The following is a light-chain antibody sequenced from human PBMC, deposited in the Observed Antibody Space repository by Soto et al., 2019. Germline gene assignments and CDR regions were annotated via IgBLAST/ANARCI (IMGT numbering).Light chain of an antibody. CDR3: QQYDSYSPWT. Sequence: DIQMTQSPSTLSASVGDSVPITCRASQRISSWLAWYQQKPGKAPKLLIYKASSLESGVPSRFSGSGSGTEITLTMRSLQPDDFATYYCQQYDSYSPWTFGHGNKVESK. CDR2: KAS. V-gene: IGKV1-5*03. J-gene: IGKJ1*01. CDR1: QRISSW.